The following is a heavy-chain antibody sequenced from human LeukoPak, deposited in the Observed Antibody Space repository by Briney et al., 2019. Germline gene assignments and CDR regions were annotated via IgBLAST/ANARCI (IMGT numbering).Heavy chain of an antibody. Sequence: PGGSLRLSCAASGFTFSSYVMHWVRQAPGKGLEWVAIISYDGSNEYYADSVKGRFTISRDNSKNTLYLQMNSLRAADTAVYYCARQVYGSYYYGSGTPGPTWFDPWGQGTLVTVSS. CDR1: GFTFSSYV. D-gene: IGHD3-10*01. CDR3: ARQVYGSYYYGSGTPGPTWFDP. CDR2: ISYDGSNE. J-gene: IGHJ5*02. V-gene: IGHV3-30*04.